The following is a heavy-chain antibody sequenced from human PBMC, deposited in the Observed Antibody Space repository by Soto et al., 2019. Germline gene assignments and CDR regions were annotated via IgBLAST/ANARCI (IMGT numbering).Heavy chain of an antibody. D-gene: IGHD3-3*01. J-gene: IGHJ6*03. CDR3: AHSLAEWLSNYYYYYMDV. CDR2: IYWDDDK. Sequence: SGPTLVNPTQTLTLTCTFSGFSLSTSGVGVGWIRQPPGKALEWLALIYWDDDKRYSPSLKSRLTITKDTSKNQVVLTMTNMDPVDTATYYCAHSLAEWLSNYYYYYMDVWCKGTTVTSP. CDR1: GFSLSTSGVG. V-gene: IGHV2-5*02.